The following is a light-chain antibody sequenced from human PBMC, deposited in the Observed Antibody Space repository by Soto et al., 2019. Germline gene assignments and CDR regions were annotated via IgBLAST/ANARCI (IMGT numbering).Light chain of an antibody. V-gene: IGLV2-23*01. CDR2: EGT. CDR3: CSNAGSRTWV. J-gene: IGLJ3*02. Sequence: QSALTQPASVSGSPGQSITISCTGTSSDVGSYKFVSWYQQHPGKAPKLMIYEGTKRPSGVSNRFSGSKSDNTASLTISGLPDEEEAYYYCCSNAGSRTWVFGRGTKLTVL. CDR1: SSDVGSYKF.